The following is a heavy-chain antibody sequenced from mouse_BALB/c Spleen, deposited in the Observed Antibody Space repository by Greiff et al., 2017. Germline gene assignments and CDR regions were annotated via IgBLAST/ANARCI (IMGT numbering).Heavy chain of an antibody. Sequence: EVNVVESGGGLVKPGGSLKLSCAASGFTFSSYAMSWVRQTPEKRLEWVASISSGGSTYYPDSVKGRFTISRDNARNILYLQMSSLRSEDTAMYYCARGYYGNTFAYWGQGTLDTVSA. CDR3: ARGYYGNTFAY. V-gene: IGHV5-6-5*01. CDR1: GFTFSSYA. J-gene: IGHJ3*01. CDR2: ISSGGST. D-gene: IGHD2-1*01.